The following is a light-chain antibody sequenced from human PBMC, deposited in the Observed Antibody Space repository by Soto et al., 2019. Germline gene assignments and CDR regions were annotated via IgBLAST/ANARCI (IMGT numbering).Light chain of an antibody. J-gene: IGKJ4*01. Sequence: DIQMTQSPSSVSAFVGDRVAITCRASHDIARWLAWYQQQPGKAPRRLIYAASSLQSGVPTRFSGSGSGTDFTLTITNLQPEDSAVYYCQQVKGFPLTFGGGTKVELK. CDR3: QQVKGFPLT. CDR1: HDIARW. CDR2: AAS. V-gene: IGKV1-12*01.